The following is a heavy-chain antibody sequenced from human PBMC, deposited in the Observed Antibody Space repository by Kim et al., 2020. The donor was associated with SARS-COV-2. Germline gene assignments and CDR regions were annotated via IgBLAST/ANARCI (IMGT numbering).Heavy chain of an antibody. CDR1: GFTFSNYA. J-gene: IGHJ4*02. CDR3: SRTATPMVFYIDY. Sequence: GGSLRLSCEASGFTFSNYAMHWVRQAPGKGLEWVAVISYDGSNEYYADSVKGRFTISRDNSKNTLYLQLNSLRAEDTAVYFCSRTATPMVFYIDYWGQGT. D-gene: IGHD5-18*01. V-gene: IGHV3-30*04. CDR2: ISYDGSNE.